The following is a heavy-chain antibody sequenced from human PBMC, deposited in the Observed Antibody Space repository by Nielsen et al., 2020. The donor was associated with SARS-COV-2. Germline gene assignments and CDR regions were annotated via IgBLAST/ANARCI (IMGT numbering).Heavy chain of an antibody. CDR2: IKQDGSEK. V-gene: IGHV3-7*03. CDR1: GFTFSSYW. CDR3: ARDLWHSSSWYDY. J-gene: IGHJ4*02. D-gene: IGHD6-13*01. Sequence: GESLKISCAASGFTFSSYWMSWVRQAPGKGLEWVANIKQDGSEKYYVDSVKGRFTISRDNAKNSLYLQMNSLRAEDTAVYYCARDLWHSSSWYDYWGQGTLVTVSS.